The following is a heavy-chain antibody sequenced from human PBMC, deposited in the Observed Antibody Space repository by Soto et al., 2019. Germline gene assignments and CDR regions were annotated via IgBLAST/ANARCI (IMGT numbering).Heavy chain of an antibody. J-gene: IGHJ6*02. CDR2: TAGDGIGR. V-gene: IGHV3-30-3*01. Sequence: QVPLVESGGGVVQPGRSLSLSCAATGFTFSEHAMHWVRQAPGKGLEWVAVTAGDGIGRYYADSVKGRFTISRDNSKNTLSLQMNSLTPEDTAIYYCARDRATCCYFGMDVWGQGTTVTVSS. CDR1: GFTFSEHA. CDR3: ARDRATCCYFGMDV. D-gene: IGHD2-2*01.